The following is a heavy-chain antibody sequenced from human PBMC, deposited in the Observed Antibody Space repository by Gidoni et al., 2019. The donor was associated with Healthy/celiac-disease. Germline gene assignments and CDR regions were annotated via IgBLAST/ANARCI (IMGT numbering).Heavy chain of an antibody. D-gene: IGHD3-22*01. CDR2: INPRGGST. CDR1: GYTFTSYY. V-gene: IGHV1-46*01. J-gene: IGHJ3*02. Sequence: QVQLVQSGAEVKKPGASVKVSCKASGYTFTSYYMHWVRQAPGQGLEWMGIINPRGGSTSYAQKFQGRVTMTRDTSTSTVYMELSSLRSEDTAVYYCAREDYYDSSGYYPKRGDAFDIWGQGTMVTVSS. CDR3: AREDYYDSSGYYPKRGDAFDI.